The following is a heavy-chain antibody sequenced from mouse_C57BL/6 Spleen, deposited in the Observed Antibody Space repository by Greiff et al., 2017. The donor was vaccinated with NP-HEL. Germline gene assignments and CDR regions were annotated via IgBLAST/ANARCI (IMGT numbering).Heavy chain of an antibody. Sequence: QVQLQQPGAELVRPGSSVKLSCKASGYTFTSYWMHWVKQRPIQGLEWIGNIDPSDSETHYNQKFKDKATLTVDKSSSTAYMQLSSLTSEDSAVYYCARGRDYDGYFDVWGTGTTVTVSS. CDR3: ARGRDYDGYFDV. D-gene: IGHD2-4*01. CDR2: IDPSDSET. J-gene: IGHJ1*03. CDR1: GYTFTSYW. V-gene: IGHV1-52*01.